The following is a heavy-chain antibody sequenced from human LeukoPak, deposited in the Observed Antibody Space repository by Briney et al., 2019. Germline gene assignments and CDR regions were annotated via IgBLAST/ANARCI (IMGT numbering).Heavy chain of an antibody. CDR1: GGSMHNYY. Sequence: SETLSLTCTVSGGSMHNYYWSWIRQPPGKGLEWIGYIFSRGNTNYNPSLQSRVTMSVDTSKSQFSLKLSSVTAADTAVYYCARVGDTSSYYYFLDSWGQGTLVTVSS. V-gene: IGHV4-4*08. J-gene: IGHJ4*02. CDR2: IFSRGNT. D-gene: IGHD3-22*01. CDR3: ARVGDTSSYYYFLDS.